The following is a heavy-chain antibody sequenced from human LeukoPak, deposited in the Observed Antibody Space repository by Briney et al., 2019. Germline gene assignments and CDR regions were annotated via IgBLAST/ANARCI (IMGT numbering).Heavy chain of an antibody. Sequence: SETLSLTCSVSGDSMSSYYWSWIRQTPGKGLEWIEDIYYSGSTNYNPSLKRRVSISLDTSKNQFSLKLSSVTAADTAVYYCARRYCSGGSCYAPSLNWFDPWGQGTLVTVSS. CDR3: ARRYCSGGSCYAPSLNWFDP. J-gene: IGHJ5*02. CDR1: GDSMSSYY. CDR2: IYYSGST. V-gene: IGHV4-59*01. D-gene: IGHD2-15*01.